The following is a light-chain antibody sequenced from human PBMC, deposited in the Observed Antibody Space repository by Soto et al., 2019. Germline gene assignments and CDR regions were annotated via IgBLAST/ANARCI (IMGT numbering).Light chain of an antibody. CDR2: LNSDGSH. CDR1: SGHSSYA. V-gene: IGLV4-69*01. J-gene: IGLJ3*02. CDR3: QTWASGIGV. Sequence: QPVLTQSPSASASLGASVRLTCTLSSGHSSYAIAWHQQQPEKGPRYLMKLNSDGSHTKGDGIPDRFSGSSSGAERYLTKSSGQAEVEADYYCQTWASGIGVFGGGTKLTVL.